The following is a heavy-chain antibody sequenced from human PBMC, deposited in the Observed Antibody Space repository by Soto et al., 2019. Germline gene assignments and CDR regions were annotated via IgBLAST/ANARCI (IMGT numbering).Heavy chain of an antibody. V-gene: IGHV1-69*01. CDR1: GRTFSSYT. CDR3: ARDGTLYDSRAYYYLY. Sequence: QVQLVQSGAEVKKPGSSVKVSCKASGRTFSSYTITWVRQAPGQGLEWMRGITPMFGTPNYAQKFRGRVTITADESSSTAYMELSSLRYEDTAMYFCARDGTLYDSRAYYYLYWGQGTLVTVSS. J-gene: IGHJ4*02. CDR2: ITPMFGTP. D-gene: IGHD3-22*01.